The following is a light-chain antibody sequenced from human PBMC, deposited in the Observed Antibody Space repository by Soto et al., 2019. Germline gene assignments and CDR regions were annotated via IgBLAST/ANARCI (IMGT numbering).Light chain of an antibody. CDR1: DIGAYDY. V-gene: IGLV2-14*01. J-gene: IGLJ2*01. CDR3: NSYTNSSAVV. Sequence: DIGAYDYVSWYQRHPGNAPKLLVYEVTNRPSGVSDRFSGSKSGNTASLTISGLQAEDEADYYCNSYTNSSAVVFGGGTK. CDR2: EVT.